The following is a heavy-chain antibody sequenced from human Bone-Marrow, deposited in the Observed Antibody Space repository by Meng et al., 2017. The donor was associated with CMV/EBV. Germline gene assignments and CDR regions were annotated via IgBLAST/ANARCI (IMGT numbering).Heavy chain of an antibody. CDR1: GFTFSSYG. Sequence: GESLKISCAASGFTFSSYGMSWVRQAPGKGLEWVSGISGGGISTYYADSVKGRFTISRDNAKNSLYLQMNSLRAEDTAVYYCATHGPAAGYYFDYWGQGTRVTVSS. CDR2: ISGGGIST. D-gene: IGHD6-13*01. V-gene: IGHV3-23*01. CDR3: ATHGPAAGYYFDY. J-gene: IGHJ4*02.